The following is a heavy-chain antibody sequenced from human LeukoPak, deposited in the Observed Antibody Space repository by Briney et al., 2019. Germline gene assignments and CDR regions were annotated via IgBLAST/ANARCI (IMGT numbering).Heavy chain of an antibody. J-gene: IGHJ4*02. CDR3: TRDTVAATS. CDR1: GGTFSGYY. D-gene: IGHD6-19*01. Sequence: SETLSLSCAGFGGTFSGYYWSWIRQPPGKGLEWIGEINHSGITNYNPSLKSRVTISADASKNQCSLKLSSVTAADTSVYYCTRDTVAATSWGQGTLVNVSS. CDR2: INHSGIT. V-gene: IGHV4-34*01.